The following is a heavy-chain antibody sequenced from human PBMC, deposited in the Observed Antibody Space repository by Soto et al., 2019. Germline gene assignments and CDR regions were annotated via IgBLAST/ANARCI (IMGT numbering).Heavy chain of an antibody. D-gene: IGHD5-18*01. J-gene: IGHJ5*02. CDR1: GFTFSSYA. CDR2: ISGSGGST. CDR3: AKDIVLKYHSYGFLGWFDP. Sequence: GGSLRLSCAASGFTFSSYAMSWVRQAPGKGLEWVSAISGSGGSTYYADSVKGRFTISRDNSKNTLYLQMNSLRAEDTAVYYCAKDIVLKYHSYGFLGWFDPWGQGTLVTVSS. V-gene: IGHV3-23*01.